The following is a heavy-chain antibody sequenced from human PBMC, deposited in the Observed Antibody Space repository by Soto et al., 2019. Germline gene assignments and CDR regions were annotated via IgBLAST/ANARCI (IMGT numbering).Heavy chain of an antibody. CDR3: ATVLRGYYVVFFDV. Sequence: GASVKVSCKVSGYTLTELSMHWVRQAPGKGLEWMGGFDPEDGETIYAQNFQGRVTMTEDTSTDTAYMELSSLRSEDTAVYYCATVLRGYYVVFFDVWGRGTLVTVSS. D-gene: IGHD3-10*01. J-gene: IGHJ2*01. CDR1: GYTLTELS. CDR2: FDPEDGET. V-gene: IGHV1-24*01.